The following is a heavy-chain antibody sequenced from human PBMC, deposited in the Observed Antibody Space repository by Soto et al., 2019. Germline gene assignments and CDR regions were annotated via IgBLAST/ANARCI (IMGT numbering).Heavy chain of an antibody. D-gene: IGHD6-13*01. CDR1: GDSINNSHW. V-gene: IGHV4-4*02. CDR2: TYHSGTT. J-gene: IGHJ5*02. Sequence: QVQPQESGPGLVQPSGTLSLTCAVSGDSINNSHWWSWVRQTPGKGLEWIGETYHSGTTNYNPSLKTRVTISIDKSKSQFSLKMNSVTAADTAVYYCAREVNSSPARGPNWFDPWGQGTLVTVSS. CDR3: AREVNSSPARGPNWFDP.